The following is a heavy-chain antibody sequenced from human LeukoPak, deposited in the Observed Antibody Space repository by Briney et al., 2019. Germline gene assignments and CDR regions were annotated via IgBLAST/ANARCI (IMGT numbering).Heavy chain of an antibody. CDR3: AKAAGPPGDDY. CDR2: ISGSGGST. CDR1: GFTFSSSW. V-gene: IGHV3-23*01. J-gene: IGHJ4*02. D-gene: IGHD3-16*01. Sequence: GGSLRLSCAASGFTFSSSWMTWVRQAPGKGLEWVSAISGSGGSTYYADSVKGRFTISRDNSKNTLYLQMNSLRAEDTAVYYCAKAAGPPGDDYWGQGTLVTVSS.